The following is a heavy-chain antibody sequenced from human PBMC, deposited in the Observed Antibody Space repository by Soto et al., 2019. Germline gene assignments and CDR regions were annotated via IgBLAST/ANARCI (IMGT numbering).Heavy chain of an antibody. CDR3: ARRHCSSTSCYFRVSTRGSWFDP. CDR1: GGSISNSSYY. Sequence: SETLSLIWTVSGGSISNSSYYWSWIRQPPGKGLEWIGSIYYSGSTYYNPSLKSRVTISVDTSKNQFSLKLSSVTAADTAVYYCARRHCSSTSCYFRVSTRGSWFDPWGQGTLVTVSS. J-gene: IGHJ5*02. CDR2: IYYSGST. V-gene: IGHV4-39*01. D-gene: IGHD2-2*01.